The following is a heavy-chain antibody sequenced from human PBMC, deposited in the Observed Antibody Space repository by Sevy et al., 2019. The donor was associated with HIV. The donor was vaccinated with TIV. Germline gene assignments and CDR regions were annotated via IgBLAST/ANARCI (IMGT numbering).Heavy chain of an antibody. CDR2: ISYDGGNK. CDR1: GFTFSNYA. J-gene: IGHJ4*02. D-gene: IGHD3-10*01. Sequence: GGSLRLSCAASGFTFSNYAMHWVRQAPGKGLEWVAVISYDGGNKYYADSVKGRFTISRDNSKSTLYLQMNSLRAEDTAVYYCASGSDLLWFGESFGYLGQGSLVTVSS. V-gene: IGHV3-30*01. CDR3: ASGSDLLWFGESFGY.